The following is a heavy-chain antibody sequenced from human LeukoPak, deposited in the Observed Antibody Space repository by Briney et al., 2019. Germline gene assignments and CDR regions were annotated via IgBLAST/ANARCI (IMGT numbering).Heavy chain of an antibody. CDR1: AFAFGNHA. J-gene: IGHJ4*02. Sequence: PGGSLRLSCAASAFAFGNHAMGWVRQTPGKGLEWVSGISADGYNTHYADSVKGRFTISRDNFKSTLFLHMKSLRAEDTAVYFCTYYDSSGYYYGRLRYWGQGTPVTVSS. D-gene: IGHD3-22*01. CDR2: ISADGYNT. CDR3: TYYDSSGYYYGRLRY. V-gene: IGHV3-23*01.